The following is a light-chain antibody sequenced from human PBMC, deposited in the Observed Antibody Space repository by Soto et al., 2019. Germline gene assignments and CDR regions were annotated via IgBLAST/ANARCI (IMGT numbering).Light chain of an antibody. CDR1: QGINNN. CDR2: SAS. V-gene: IGKV1-39*01. J-gene: IGKJ2*01. Sequence: DIQMTQSPPSLSSSVGDTVTISCRASQGINNNLNWYQLKDGHAPKLLIYSASEFQPGVPSRFTGSASGAQFSLTISSLQPDDSATYFCQQSFKTPFTFGQGT. CDR3: QQSFKTPFT.